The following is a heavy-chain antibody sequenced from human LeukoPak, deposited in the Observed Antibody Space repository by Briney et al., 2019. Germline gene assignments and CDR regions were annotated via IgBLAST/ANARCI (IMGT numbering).Heavy chain of an antibody. D-gene: IGHD5-18*01. CDR3: ARGDTAISNWFDP. J-gene: IGHJ5*02. CDR2: IYYSGST. V-gene: IGHV4-59*01. CDR1: GGSISNYY. Sequence: SETLSLTCTVSGGSISNYYWSWIRQPPGKGLEWIGYIYYSGSTNYNPSLKSRVTISVDTSKNQFSLKLRSVTAADTAVYYCARGDTAISNWFDPWGQGTLVTVSS.